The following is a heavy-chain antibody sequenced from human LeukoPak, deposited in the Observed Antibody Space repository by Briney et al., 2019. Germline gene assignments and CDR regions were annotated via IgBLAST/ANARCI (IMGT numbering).Heavy chain of an antibody. Sequence: PGGSLRLSCAASGFTVRNNYMNWVRRAPGKGLEWVSVVYSDGSTYYADSVKGRFTISRDFSKNTLYLQMNSLRVEDTAVYYCARLTVSGQLDYWGQGTLVTVSS. CDR1: GFTVRNNY. CDR3: ARLTVSGQLDY. D-gene: IGHD6-19*01. CDR2: VYSDGST. V-gene: IGHV3-66*01. J-gene: IGHJ4*02.